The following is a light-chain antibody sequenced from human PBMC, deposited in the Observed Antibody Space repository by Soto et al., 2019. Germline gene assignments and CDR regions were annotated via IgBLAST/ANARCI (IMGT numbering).Light chain of an antibody. CDR1: SSDVGSYNL. Sequence: QSALTQPASVSGSPGQSITISCTGTSSDVGSYNLVSWYQQHPGKAPKLMIYEGSKRPSGVSNRFSGSKSGNTASLTISGLQAEDDADYYCCSYAGSSTHVVFGGWTKLTVL. CDR2: EGS. CDR3: CSYAGSSTHVV. J-gene: IGLJ2*01. V-gene: IGLV2-23*01.